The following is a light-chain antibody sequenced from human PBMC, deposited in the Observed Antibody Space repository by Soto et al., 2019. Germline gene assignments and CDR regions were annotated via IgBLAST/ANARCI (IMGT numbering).Light chain of an antibody. CDR3: QQRTNWLT. V-gene: IGKV3-11*01. J-gene: IGKJ3*01. CDR1: QNVSTY. Sequence: EIVLTQSPATLSLSPGERATLSCRASQNVSTYLAWYQQKPGQAPRLLIYDASNRATGIPARFSGSGSGTDFTLTISSLEPDDFAVYYCQQRTNWLTFGPGTKVDI. CDR2: DAS.